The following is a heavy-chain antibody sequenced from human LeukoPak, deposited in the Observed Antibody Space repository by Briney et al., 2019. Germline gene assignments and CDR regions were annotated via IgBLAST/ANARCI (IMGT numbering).Heavy chain of an antibody. Sequence: GGSLRLSCAASGFTFSSYSMNWVRQAPGKGLEWVSYISSSSSTIYYADSVKGRFTISRDNAKNSLYLQMNSLRAEDTAVYYCARENHYNWNYWGRDYPYYYYMDVWGKGTTVTVSS. V-gene: IGHV3-48*01. J-gene: IGHJ6*03. CDR2: ISSSSSTI. CDR3: ARENHYNWNYWGRDYPYYYYMDV. D-gene: IGHD1-7*01. CDR1: GFTFSSYS.